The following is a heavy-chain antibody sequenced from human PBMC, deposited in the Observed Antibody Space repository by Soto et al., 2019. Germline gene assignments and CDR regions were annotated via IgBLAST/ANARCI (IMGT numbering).Heavy chain of an antibody. CDR1: GDSINNSHW. CDR3: AREVNSSPARGPNWFDP. Sequence: QVQLQESGPGLVQPSGTLSLTCAVSGDSINNSHWWSWFRKTPGKGLEWIGETYHSGTTNYNPSLKTRFTISIDKSKNQFSLKMNSVTAADTAVYYCAREVNSSPARGPNWFDPWGQGTLVTVSS. J-gene: IGHJ5*02. D-gene: IGHD6-13*01. CDR2: TYHSGTT. V-gene: IGHV4-4*02.